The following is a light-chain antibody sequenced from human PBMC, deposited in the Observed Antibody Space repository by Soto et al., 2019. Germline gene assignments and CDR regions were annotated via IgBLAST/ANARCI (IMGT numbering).Light chain of an antibody. CDR2: DAS. Sequence: DIQMTQSPSTLSASAEDRVTNTCRASQSITIWLAWYQQKPGKAPKLLIYDASTLESGVPSRFSGSGSGTEFTLTISSLQPDDFATYYCQQFHSFPITFGQGTRLEIK. CDR3: QQFHSFPIT. CDR1: QSITIW. J-gene: IGKJ5*01. V-gene: IGKV1-5*01.